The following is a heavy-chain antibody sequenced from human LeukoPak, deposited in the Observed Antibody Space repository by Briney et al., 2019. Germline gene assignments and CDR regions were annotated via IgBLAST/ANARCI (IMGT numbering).Heavy chain of an antibody. J-gene: IGHJ3*02. D-gene: IGHD3-10*01. V-gene: IGHV1-8*03. CDR3: ARGLGWVRGVAVYAFDI. CDR2: MNPNSGNT. Sequence: ASVKVSCKASGYTFTSYDINWVRQATGQGLEWMGWMNPNSGNTGYAQKFQGRVTITRNTSISTAYMELSSLRSEDTAVYYCARGLGWVRGVAVYAFDIWGQGTMVTVSS. CDR1: GYTFTSYD.